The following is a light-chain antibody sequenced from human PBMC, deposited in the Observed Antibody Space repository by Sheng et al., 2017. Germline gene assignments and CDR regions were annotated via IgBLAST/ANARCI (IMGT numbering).Light chain of an antibody. J-gene: IGKJ1*01. CDR3: QQYNANPWT. V-gene: IGKV1-5*03. Sequence: DIQMTQSPSTLSASVGDRVTITCRASQSISSWLAWYQQKPGKAPKLLIYRASDLKSGVPSRFSGSESGTEFTLTISSLQPDDFATYYCQQYNANPWTFGQGTKVEIK. CDR2: RAS. CDR1: QSISSW.